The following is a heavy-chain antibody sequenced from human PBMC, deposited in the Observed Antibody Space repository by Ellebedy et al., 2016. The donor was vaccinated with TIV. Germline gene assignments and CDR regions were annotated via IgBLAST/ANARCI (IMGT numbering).Heavy chain of an antibody. J-gene: IGHJ6*03. V-gene: IGHV1-8*01. CDR1: GYTFTSYD. CDR2: MNPNRGNT. D-gene: IGHD3-10*01. Sequence: ASVKVSCXASGYTFTSYDINWVRQATGQGLEWMGWMNPNRGNTGYAQKFQGRVTMTTDTSTSTAYMELRSLRSDDTAVYYCARAGSGYYYYMDVWGKGTTVTVSS. CDR3: ARAGSGYYYYMDV.